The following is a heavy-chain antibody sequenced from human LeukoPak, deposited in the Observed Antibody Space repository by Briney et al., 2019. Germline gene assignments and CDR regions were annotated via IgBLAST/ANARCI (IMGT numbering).Heavy chain of an antibody. D-gene: IGHD3-22*01. CDR3: AKCASSGYYDY. CDR2: ISWNSNNI. J-gene: IGHJ4*02. Sequence: PGRSLRLSCAASGFTFDDYAMHWVRQAPGKGLEWVSGISWNSNNIGYADSVKGRFTISRDNAKNSLYLQMNSLRAEDTALYYCAKCASSGYYDYWGQGTLVTVSS. CDR1: GFTFDDYA. V-gene: IGHV3-9*01.